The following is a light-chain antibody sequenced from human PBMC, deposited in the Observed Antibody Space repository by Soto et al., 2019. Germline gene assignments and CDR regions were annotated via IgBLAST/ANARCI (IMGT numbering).Light chain of an antibody. J-gene: IGKJ2*01. Sequence: EIVLTQSPATLSLSPGERATLACRASQSVSSYLAWYQQNPGQAPRLLIYDASNRATGIPARFSGSGSVTDFTLTISRLEPEDFAVYYGQQRSNWPPYTFGQGPKLEIK. V-gene: IGKV3-11*01. CDR1: QSVSSY. CDR2: DAS. CDR3: QQRSNWPPYT.